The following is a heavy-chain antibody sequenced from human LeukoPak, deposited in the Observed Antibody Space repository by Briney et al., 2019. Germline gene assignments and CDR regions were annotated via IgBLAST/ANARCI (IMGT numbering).Heavy chain of an antibody. CDR1: GGSISSYS. CDR3: ARDQTGWFDP. CDR2: FYISGST. J-gene: IGHJ5*02. Sequence: SETLSLTCTVSGGSISSYSWSWIRQPAGKGPEWIGRFYISGSTHYSPPLKSRVTVSLDKSRNQFSLKMSSVTAADTAVYYCARDQTGWFDPWGQGILVTVSS. V-gene: IGHV4-4*07.